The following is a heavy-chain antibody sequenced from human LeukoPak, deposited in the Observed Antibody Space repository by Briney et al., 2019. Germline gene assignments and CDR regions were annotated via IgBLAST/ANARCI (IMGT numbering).Heavy chain of an antibody. CDR3: ASPTLYSSGWYGGAFDI. CDR2: IRYDGSNK. Sequence: GGSLRLSCAASGFTFSSYEMNWVRQAPGKGLEWVAFIRYDGSNKYYADSVKGRFTISRDNSKNTLYLQMNSLRAEDTAVYYCASPTLYSSGWYGGAFDIWGQGTMVTVSS. D-gene: IGHD6-19*01. CDR1: GFTFSSYE. J-gene: IGHJ3*02. V-gene: IGHV3-30*02.